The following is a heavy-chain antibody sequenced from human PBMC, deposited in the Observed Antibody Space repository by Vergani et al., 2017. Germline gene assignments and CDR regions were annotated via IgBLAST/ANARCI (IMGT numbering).Heavy chain of an antibody. CDR2: TWYDGNNK. D-gene: IGHD1-14*01. CDR1: GFTFNQYG. Sequence: QVQLVESGGGVVQPGRSLRLSCAASGFTFNQYGMHWVRQAPGKGLEWVAVTWYDGNNKQYADSVKGRFTISRDNSKSTMYLQMNSLGDEDTGVYYCARDFRLLYNRFDPWGQGTLVTVSS. J-gene: IGHJ5*02. CDR3: ARDFRLLYNRFDP. V-gene: IGHV3-33*01.